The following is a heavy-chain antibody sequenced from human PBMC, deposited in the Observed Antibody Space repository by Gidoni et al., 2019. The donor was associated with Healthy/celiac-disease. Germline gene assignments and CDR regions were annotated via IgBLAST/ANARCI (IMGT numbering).Heavy chain of an antibody. CDR1: GFTFSGSA. J-gene: IGHJ4*02. CDR2: IRSKANSYAT. V-gene: IGHV3-73*02. CDR3: TRQDGTVTTAY. D-gene: IGHD4-17*01. Sequence: EVQLVESGGGLVQPGGSLKLSCAAYGFTFSGSAMHWVRQASGKGLEWVGRIRSKANSYATAYAASVKGRFTISRDDSKNTAYLQMNSLKTEDTAVYYCTRQDGTVTTAYWGQGTLVTVSS.